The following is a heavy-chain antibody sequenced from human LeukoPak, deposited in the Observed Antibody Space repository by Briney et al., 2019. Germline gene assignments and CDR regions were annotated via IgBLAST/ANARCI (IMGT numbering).Heavy chain of an antibody. D-gene: IGHD3-10*01. Sequence: PSETLSLTCTVSGGSISSSSYYWGWIRQPPGKGLEWIGSIYYSGSTYYNPSLKSRVTISVDTSKNQFSLKLSSVTAADTAVYYCARDQRGSGFDPWGQGTLVTVSS. CDR2: IYYSGST. CDR3: ARDQRGSGFDP. CDR1: GGSISSSSYY. V-gene: IGHV4-39*07. J-gene: IGHJ5*02.